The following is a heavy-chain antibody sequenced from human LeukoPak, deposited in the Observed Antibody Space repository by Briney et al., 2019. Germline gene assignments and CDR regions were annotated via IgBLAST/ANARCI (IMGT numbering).Heavy chain of an antibody. Sequence: SVKVSCKASGGTFSSYAISWVRQAPGQGLEWMGGIIPIFGAPNYAQKFQGRVTITADESTSTAYMELSSLRSEDTAVYYCARCYDLWSGYYRWLDPWGQGTLVTVSS. D-gene: IGHD3-3*01. CDR3: ARCYDLWSGYYRWLDP. V-gene: IGHV1-69*13. CDR2: IIPIFGAP. J-gene: IGHJ5*02. CDR1: GGTFSSYA.